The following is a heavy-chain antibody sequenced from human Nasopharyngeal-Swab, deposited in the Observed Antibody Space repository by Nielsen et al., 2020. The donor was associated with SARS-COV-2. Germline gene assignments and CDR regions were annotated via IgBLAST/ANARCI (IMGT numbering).Heavy chain of an antibody. CDR3: AKGVILGGGGNFDY. D-gene: IGHD3-16*01. Sequence: WIRQPPGKGLEWVSAISGSGGSTYYADSVKGRFTNSRDNSKNTLYLQMNSLRAEDTAVYYCAKGVILGGGGNFDYWGQGTLVTVSS. J-gene: IGHJ4*02. CDR2: ISGSGGST. V-gene: IGHV3-23*01.